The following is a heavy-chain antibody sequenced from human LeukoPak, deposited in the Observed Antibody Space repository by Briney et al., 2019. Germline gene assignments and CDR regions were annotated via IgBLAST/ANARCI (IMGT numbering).Heavy chain of an antibody. CDR3: ATAVDYDYVWGSYRHDY. J-gene: IGHJ4*02. CDR2: FDPEDGET. D-gene: IGHD3-16*02. CDR1: GYTFTGYY. V-gene: IGHV1-24*01. Sequence: ASVKVSCKASGYTFTGYYMHWVRQAPGQGLEWMGGFDPEDGETIYAQKFQGRVTMTEDTSTDTAYMELSSLRSEDTAVYYCATAVDYDYVWGSYRHDYWGQGTLVTVSS.